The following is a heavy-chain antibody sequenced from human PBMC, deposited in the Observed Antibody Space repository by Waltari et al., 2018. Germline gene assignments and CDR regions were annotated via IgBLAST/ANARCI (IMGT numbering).Heavy chain of an antibody. D-gene: IGHD6-19*01. CDR3: SGGEVTGTDF. V-gene: IGHV3-73*01. CDR1: GSSFRGTS. J-gene: IGHJ4*02. Sequence: EVQVVESGGGWVQPGGSLNLSCETHGSSFRGTSIHWVRQTSGKGLEWVGRIRREPYNYATAYSASVKGRFTISRDDSKNTAFLQMNSLMTEDTAVYYCSGGEVTGTDFWGQGTLVTVSS. CDR2: IRREPYNYAT.